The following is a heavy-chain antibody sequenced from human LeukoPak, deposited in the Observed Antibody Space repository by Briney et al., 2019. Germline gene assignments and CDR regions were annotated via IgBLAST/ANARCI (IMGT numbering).Heavy chain of an antibody. CDR3: ARPIRYSSGWYGY. D-gene: IGHD6-19*01. CDR1: GYTFTGYY. Sequence: ASVKVSCKASGYTFTGYYMHWVRQAPGQGLEWMGWINPNSGGTNYAQKFQCRVTMTRDTSISTAYMELSRLRSDDTAVYYCARPIRYSSGWYGYWGQGTLVTVSS. V-gene: IGHV1-2*02. J-gene: IGHJ4*02. CDR2: INPNSGGT.